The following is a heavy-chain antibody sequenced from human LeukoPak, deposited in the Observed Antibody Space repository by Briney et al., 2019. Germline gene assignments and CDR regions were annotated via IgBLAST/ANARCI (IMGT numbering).Heavy chain of an antibody. CDR3: ARDEDYYDSSGYYYSSGY. CDR1: GFTFSSYA. D-gene: IGHD3-22*01. CDR2: ISGSGGST. J-gene: IGHJ4*02. Sequence: GGSLRLSCAASGFTFSSYAMSWVRQAPGKGLEWVSAISGSGGSTYYADSVKGRFTISRDNSKNTLYLQMNSLRAEDTAVYYCARDEDYYDSSGYYYSSGYWGQGTLVTVSS. V-gene: IGHV3-23*01.